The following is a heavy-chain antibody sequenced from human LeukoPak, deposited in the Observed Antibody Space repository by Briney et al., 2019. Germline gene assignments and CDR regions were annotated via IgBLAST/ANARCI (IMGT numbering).Heavy chain of an antibody. V-gene: IGHV1-18*01. CDR1: GYTFTSYG. CDR2: ISAYNGNT. Sequence: GASVKVSCKASGYTFTSYGISWVRQAPGQGLEWMGWISAYNGNTNYAQKLQGRVTMTTDTSTSTAYMELRSLRSDDTAVYYCARQWGALYYYDSSGYYSPLDYWGQGTLVTVSS. J-gene: IGHJ4*02. CDR3: ARQWGALYYYDSSGYYSPLDY. D-gene: IGHD3-22*01.